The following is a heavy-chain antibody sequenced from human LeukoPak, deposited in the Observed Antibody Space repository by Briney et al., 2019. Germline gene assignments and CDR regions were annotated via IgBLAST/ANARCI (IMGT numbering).Heavy chain of an antibody. CDR2: IYGNDDK. V-gene: IGHV2-5*01. D-gene: IGHD4-17*01. Sequence: SGPTLVNPTQTLTLTCTFSGFSLNTNAGAVGWVRQPPGQALAWLTFIYGNDDKRYSPSLASRLTITKDTSKNQVVLTMTDMDYVDTATYYCVHRTTVTSVDHWGQGTLVTVSS. CDR1: GFSLNTNAGA. CDR3: VHRTTVTSVDH. J-gene: IGHJ4*02.